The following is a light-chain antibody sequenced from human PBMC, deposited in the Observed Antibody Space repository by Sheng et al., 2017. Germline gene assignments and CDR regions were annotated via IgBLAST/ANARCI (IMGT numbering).Light chain of an antibody. CDR1: QSVGSS. V-gene: IGKV3-20*01. J-gene: IGKJ1*01. CDR2: GAS. Sequence: EIALTQSPGTLSLSPGERATLSCRASQSVGSSLAWYRQRPGQAPRLLIYGASNRAAGIPDRFSGSGSGTDFTLTISRLEPEDFAVYYCQQYGSSPRTFGQGTKVEIK. CDR3: QQYGSSPRT.